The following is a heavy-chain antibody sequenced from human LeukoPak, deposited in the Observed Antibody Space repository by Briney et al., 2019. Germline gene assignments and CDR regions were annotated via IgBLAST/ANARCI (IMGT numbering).Heavy chain of an antibody. D-gene: IGHD4-23*01. V-gene: IGHV4-59*01. J-gene: IGHJ1*01. CDR1: GDSISSYY. CDR2: IYYSGST. Sequence: SETLSLTCTVSGDSISSYYWSWIRQPPGKGLEWIGYIYYSGSTNYNPSLKSRVTISVDTSKNQFSLKLSSVTAADTAVYYCARDEGYGGQLQHWGQGTLVTVSS. CDR3: ARDEGYGGQLQH.